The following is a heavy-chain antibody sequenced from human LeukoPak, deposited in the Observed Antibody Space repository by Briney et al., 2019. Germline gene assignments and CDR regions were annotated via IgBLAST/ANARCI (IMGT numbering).Heavy chain of an antibody. CDR3: ARHGNIVVVVAASGFYP. CDR2: INHSGST. V-gene: IGHV4-34*01. J-gene: IGHJ5*02. Sequence: SETLSLTCAVYGGSFRGYYWSWIRQPPGKGLEWIGEINHSGSTNYNPSLKSRVTISVDTSKNQFSLRLSSVTGADTAFYYCARHGNIVVVVAASGFYPCGQGTLVSVSS. CDR1: GGSFRGYY. D-gene: IGHD2-15*01.